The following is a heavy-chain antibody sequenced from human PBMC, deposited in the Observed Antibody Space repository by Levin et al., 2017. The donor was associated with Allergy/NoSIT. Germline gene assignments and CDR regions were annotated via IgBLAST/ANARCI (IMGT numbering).Heavy chain of an antibody. CDR2: INPNTGGT. V-gene: IGHV1-2*02. CDR1: GYTFTGFF. Sequence: ASVKVSCKASGYTFTGFFMHWVRQAPRQGLQWMGWINPNTGGTDYAQNFQGRVTLTRDTSTSTAYLYLSRLRSDDTAIYYCARDDNAAFTMNYWGQGTLVTVSS. CDR3: ARDDNAAFTMNY. J-gene: IGHJ4*02. D-gene: IGHD3-22*01.